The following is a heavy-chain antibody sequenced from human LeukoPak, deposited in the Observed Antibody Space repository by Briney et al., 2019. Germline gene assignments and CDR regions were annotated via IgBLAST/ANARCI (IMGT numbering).Heavy chain of an antibody. CDR2: IYTSGST. D-gene: IGHD6-13*01. CDR1: GGSISSGTYY. Sequence: SQTLCLTCTVSGGSISSGTYYWRWIRQPAGKGLEWIGRIYTSGSTNYNPSLKSRVTISVDTSKNQFSLNLSSVTAADTAVYYCARAVAAAGTDYWGQGTLVTVSS. J-gene: IGHJ4*02. V-gene: IGHV4-61*02. CDR3: ARAVAAAGTDY.